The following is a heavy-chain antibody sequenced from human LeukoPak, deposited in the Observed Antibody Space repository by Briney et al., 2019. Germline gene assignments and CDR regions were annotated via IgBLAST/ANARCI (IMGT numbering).Heavy chain of an antibody. J-gene: IGHJ4*02. Sequence: GGSLRLSCAASGFTFSSYAMHWVRQAPGKGLEWVAVISYDGSNKYYADSVKGRFTISRDNSKNTLYLQMNSLRAEDTAVYYCAQSGFYYYGSGSYNYWGQGTLVTVSS. CDR2: ISYDGSNK. D-gene: IGHD3-10*01. CDR1: GFTFSSYA. CDR3: AQSGFYYYGSGSYNY. V-gene: IGHV3-30-3*01.